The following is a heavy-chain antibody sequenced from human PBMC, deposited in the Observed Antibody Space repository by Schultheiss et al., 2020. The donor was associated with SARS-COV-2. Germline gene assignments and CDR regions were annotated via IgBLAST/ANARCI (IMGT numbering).Heavy chain of an antibody. D-gene: IGHD3-3*01. J-gene: IGHJ5*02. CDR3: ARPIYDFWSGYEDWFDP. V-gene: IGHV3-21*01. Sequence: GGSLRLSCAASGFTFSSYSMNWVRQAPGKGLEWVSSISSSSSYIYYADSVKGRFTISRDNAKNSLYLQMNSLRAEDTAVYYCARPIYDFWSGYEDWFDPWGQGTLVTVS. CDR1: GFTFSSYS. CDR2: ISSSSSYI.